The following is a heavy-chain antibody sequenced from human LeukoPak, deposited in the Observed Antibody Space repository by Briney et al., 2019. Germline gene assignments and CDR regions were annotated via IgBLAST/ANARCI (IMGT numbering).Heavy chain of an antibody. J-gene: IGHJ6*02. Sequence: RSGGSLRLSCAASGFSFNNFDMNWVRQAPGKGLEWISNIGGSSTSISYADSVKGRFTISRDNSKNTLYLQMNSLRAEDTAVYYCARGYSSSWYDYYYYGMDVWGQGTTVTVSS. CDR1: GFSFNNFD. D-gene: IGHD6-13*01. CDR3: ARGYSSSWYDYYYYGMDV. CDR2: IGGSSTSI. V-gene: IGHV3-48*01.